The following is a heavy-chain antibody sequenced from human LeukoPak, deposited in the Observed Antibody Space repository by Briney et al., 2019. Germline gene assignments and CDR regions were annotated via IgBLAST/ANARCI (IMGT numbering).Heavy chain of an antibody. J-gene: IGHJ1*01. Sequence: PSETLSLTCNVSGGSISGYHWSWIRQPPGKGLEWLGYIYYSGSSNYNPSLKSRVTMSADTSKNQFSLKLSSVTAADTAVYFCARDHSNYAYFQHWGQGTLVTVSS. D-gene: IGHD4-11*01. V-gene: IGHV4-59*01. CDR1: GGSISGYH. CDR2: IYYSGSS. CDR3: ARDHSNYAYFQH.